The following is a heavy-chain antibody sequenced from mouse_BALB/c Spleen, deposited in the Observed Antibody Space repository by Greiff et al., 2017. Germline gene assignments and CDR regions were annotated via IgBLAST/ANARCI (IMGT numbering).Heavy chain of an antibody. CDR1: GFTFSSYA. Sequence: DVKLVESGGGLVKPGGSLKLSCAASGFTFSSYAMSWVRQTPEKRLEWVATISSGGSYTYYPDSVKGRFTISRDNAKNTLYLQMSSLRSEDTAMYYCARRYDYDDYAMDYWGQGTSVTVSS. CDR3: ARRYDYDDYAMDY. J-gene: IGHJ4*01. D-gene: IGHD2-4*01. CDR2: ISSGGSYT. V-gene: IGHV5-9-3*01.